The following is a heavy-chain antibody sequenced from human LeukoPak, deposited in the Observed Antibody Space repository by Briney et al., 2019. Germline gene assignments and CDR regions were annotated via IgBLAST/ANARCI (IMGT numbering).Heavy chain of an antibody. D-gene: IGHD6-19*01. CDR2: ISGDSGTI. J-gene: IGHJ4*02. CDR1: GFXFDDYA. V-gene: IGHV3-43*02. Sequence: GGSLRLSCAASGFXFDDYAMHWVRQVPGKGLEWVSLISGDSGTIKYAESVKGRFTISRDNIRHSLYLQMNSLRTEDTALYYCAKVGSGWYNFDSWGQGTLVTVSS. CDR3: AKVGSGWYNFDS.